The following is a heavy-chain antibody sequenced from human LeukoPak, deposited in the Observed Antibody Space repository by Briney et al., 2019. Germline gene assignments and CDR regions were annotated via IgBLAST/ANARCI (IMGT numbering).Heavy chain of an antibody. CDR3: ALMDFWSGYVNWFDP. V-gene: IGHV4-30-4*08. CDR2: IYYSGST. J-gene: IGHJ5*02. CDR1: GGSISSGDYY. Sequence: TASETLSLTCTVSGGSISSGDYYWSWIRQPPGKGLEWIGYIYYSGSTYYNPSLKSRVTISVDTSKNQFSLKLSSVTAADTAVYYCALMDFWSGYVNWFDPWGQGTLVTVSS. D-gene: IGHD3-3*01.